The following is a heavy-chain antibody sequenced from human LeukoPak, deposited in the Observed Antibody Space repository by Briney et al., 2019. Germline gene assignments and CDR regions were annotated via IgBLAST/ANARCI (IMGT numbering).Heavy chain of an antibody. CDR3: AREWDYYGSWGFDP. V-gene: IGHV1-8*01. D-gene: IGHD3-10*01. CDR2: MNPNSGNT. CDR1: GYTFTSYD. J-gene: IGHJ5*02. Sequence: GASVKVSCKASGYTFTSYDINWVRQATRQGLEWMGWMNPNSGNTGYAQKFQGRVTMTRNTSISTAYMELSSLRSEDTAVYYCAREWDYYGSWGFDPWGQGTLVTVSS.